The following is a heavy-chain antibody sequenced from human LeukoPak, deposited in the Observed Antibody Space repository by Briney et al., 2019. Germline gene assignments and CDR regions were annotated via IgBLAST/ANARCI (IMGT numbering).Heavy chain of an antibody. CDR2: IIPISGTA. CDR3: ARAADGSAWYGNWFDP. J-gene: IGHJ5*02. CDR1: GGTFSSYG. D-gene: IGHD6-19*01. V-gene: IGHV1-69*06. Sequence: GASVKVSCKASGGTFSSYGISWVRQAPGQGLEWMGGIIPISGTANYAQKFQGRVTITADKSTSTAYMELSSLRSEDTAVFYCARAADGSAWYGNWFDPWGQGTLVTVSS.